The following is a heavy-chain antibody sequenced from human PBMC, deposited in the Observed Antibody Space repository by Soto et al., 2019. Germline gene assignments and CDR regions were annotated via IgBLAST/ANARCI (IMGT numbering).Heavy chain of an antibody. Sequence: GESLKISCKGSGYTFATHWIAWVRQMPGKGLDWMGIIYPGDSDTRYSPSFQGQVTISAXXXFXXXYXQXXSLXASDTAIYFCARIELTGLDNWGQGTPVTVSS. CDR2: IYPGDSDT. V-gene: IGHV5-51*01. D-gene: IGHD3-9*01. J-gene: IGHJ4*02. CDR1: GYTFATHW. CDR3: ARIELTGLDN.